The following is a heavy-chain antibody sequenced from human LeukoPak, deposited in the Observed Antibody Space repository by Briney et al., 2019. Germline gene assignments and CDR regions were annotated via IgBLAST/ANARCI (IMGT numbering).Heavy chain of an antibody. Sequence: GGSLRLSCAASGFTFSSYAMSWVRQAPGKGLEWVSAISGSGGSTYYADSVKGRFTISRDNSKNTLYLQMNSLRAEDTAVYYCAKDTDDCSSTSCYLYYYYGMDVWGQGTTVTVPS. V-gene: IGHV3-23*01. CDR2: ISGSGGST. CDR3: AKDTDDCSSTSCYLYYYYGMDV. D-gene: IGHD2-2*01. CDR1: GFTFSSYA. J-gene: IGHJ6*02.